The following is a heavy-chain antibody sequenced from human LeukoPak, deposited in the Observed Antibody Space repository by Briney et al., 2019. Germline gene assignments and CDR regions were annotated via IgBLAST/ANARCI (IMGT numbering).Heavy chain of an antibody. D-gene: IGHD6-13*01. V-gene: IGHV1-8*01. CDR2: MNPNSGNT. CDR1: GYTFTSYD. J-gene: IGHJ6*02. CDR3: ARVAAAQAGMDV. Sequence: GASVNVSCTASGYTFTSYDINWVRQATGQGLEWMGWMNPNSGNTGYAQKFQGRVTMTRNTSISTAYMELSSLRSEDTAVYYCARVAAAQAGMDVWGQGTTVTVSS.